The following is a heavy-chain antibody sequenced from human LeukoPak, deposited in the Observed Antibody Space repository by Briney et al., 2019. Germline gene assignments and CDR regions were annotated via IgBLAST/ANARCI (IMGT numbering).Heavy chain of an antibody. CDR3: ARGGRYPGAFFDY. V-gene: IGHV4-34*01. J-gene: IGHJ4*02. CDR2: INHSGST. CDR1: GGSFSGYY. Sequence: SETLSLTCAVYGGSFSGYYWSCIRQPPGKGLEWIGEINHSGSTNYNPSLKSRVTISVDTSKNQFSLKLSSVTAADTAVYYCARGGRYPGAFFDYWGQGTLVTVSS. D-gene: IGHD1-14*01.